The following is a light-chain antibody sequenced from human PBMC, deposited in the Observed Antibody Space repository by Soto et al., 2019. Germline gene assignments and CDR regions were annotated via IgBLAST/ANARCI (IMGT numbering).Light chain of an antibody. V-gene: IGKV1-5*01. Sequence: DIQMTHSPSTLSASVGDRVTITCRTSQSISNWLAFYQEKPVKAPKALSYDASSLESGVPPTFSGSRSARAFNPPITSLQHADFATSYCLQYNGYSPNTFGLGTTVDIK. CDR3: LQYNGYSPNT. CDR2: DAS. CDR1: QSISNW. J-gene: IGKJ1*01.